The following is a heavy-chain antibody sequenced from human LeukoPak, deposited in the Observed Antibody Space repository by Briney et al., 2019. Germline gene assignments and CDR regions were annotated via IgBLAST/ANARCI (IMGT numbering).Heavy chain of an antibody. J-gene: IGHJ3*02. V-gene: IGHV2-70*11. D-gene: IGHD3-22*01. CDR2: IDWDDDK. CDR3: ARMPSSDRRSFDI. Sequence: RESGPALVKPTQTLTLTCTFSGFSLSTSGMCVSLSRQPPGKALEWLARIDWDDDKYYSTSLKTRLTISKDTSKNQVVLTMTNMDPVDTATYYCARMPSSDRRSFDIWGQGTMVTVSS. CDR1: GFSLSTSGMC.